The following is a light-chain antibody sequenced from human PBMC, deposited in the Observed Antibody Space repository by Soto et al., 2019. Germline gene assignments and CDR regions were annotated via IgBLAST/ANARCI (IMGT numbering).Light chain of an antibody. CDR1: QSVLSTSNNKNY. V-gene: IGKV4-1*01. CDR3: QQYHSDPIT. J-gene: IGKJ5*01. Sequence: DFVMTQSLDSLAVSLGERATINCKSCQSVLSTSNNKNYLAWFQQKPGQPPKLVIYWASVRASGVPDRFSGSGSGTDFTLTISSLQAEDVAVYYCQQYHSDPITFGQGTRLEI. CDR2: WAS.